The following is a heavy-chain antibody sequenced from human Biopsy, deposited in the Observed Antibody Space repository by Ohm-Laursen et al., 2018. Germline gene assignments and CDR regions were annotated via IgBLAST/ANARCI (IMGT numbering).Heavy chain of an antibody. CDR3: ARGRRTSGWPYFDN. CDR1: GDSLTSGPKN. J-gene: IGHJ4*02. CDR2: IYSGGNT. V-gene: IGHV4-61*01. D-gene: IGHD6-19*01. Sequence: TLSLTCPVSGDSLTSGPKNWSWIRQSPGQGLEYIGFIYSGGNTNYNPSLKNRVTMSVDASKNQFYLKLYSVTAADTAVYYCARGRRTSGWPYFDNWGQGALVIVSP.